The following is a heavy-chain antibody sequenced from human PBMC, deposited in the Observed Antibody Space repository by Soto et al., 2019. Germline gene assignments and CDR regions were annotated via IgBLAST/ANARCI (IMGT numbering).Heavy chain of an antibody. CDR3: ARGARGGNFES. D-gene: IGHD1-26*01. CDR2: IIAIFDKA. V-gene: IGHV1-69*12. Sequence: QVQLVQSGAEVKKPGSSVKVSCKASGARFSTNAISWLRQAPGQGLEWMGAIIAIFDKANYAQKFQDRVTMAADEWRSTAYMELSSLTSDETAMYYCARGARGGNFESWGQGTLVTVSS. J-gene: IGHJ4*02. CDR1: GARFSTNA.